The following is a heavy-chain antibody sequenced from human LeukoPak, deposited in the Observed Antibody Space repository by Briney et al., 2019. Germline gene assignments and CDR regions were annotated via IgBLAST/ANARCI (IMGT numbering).Heavy chain of an antibody. CDR3: ARVEGNMDV. Sequence: PSETLSLTRTVSGGSISSYYWSWIRQPPGKGLEWIGYIYYSGSTNYNPSLKSRVTISVDTSKNQFSLKLSSVTAADTAVYYCARVEGNMDVWGKGTTVTVSS. CDR2: IYYSGST. CDR1: GGSISSYY. J-gene: IGHJ6*03. D-gene: IGHD3-10*01. V-gene: IGHV4-59*01.